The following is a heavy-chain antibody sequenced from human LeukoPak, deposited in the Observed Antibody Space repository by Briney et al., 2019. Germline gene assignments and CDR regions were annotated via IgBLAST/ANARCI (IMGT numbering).Heavy chain of an antibody. V-gene: IGHV3-74*01. D-gene: IGHD3-22*01. CDR3: VRASGTDSSGYVEIDF. CDR1: GFNFSSHW. J-gene: IGHJ4*02. CDR2: INSDGRHT. Sequence: GGSLRLSCAASGFNFSSHWMHWVRQPPGKGLVWVSRINSDGRHTTYANSMKGRFTISRDNAKNTLYLQMNSLRAEDTSVYYCVRASGTDSSGYVEIDFWGQGTLVTVSS.